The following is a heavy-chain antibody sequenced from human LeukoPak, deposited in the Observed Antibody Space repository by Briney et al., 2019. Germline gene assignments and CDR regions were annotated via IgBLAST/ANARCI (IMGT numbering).Heavy chain of an antibody. Sequence: SETLSLTCAVYGGSFSGYYWSWIRQPPGKGLEWIGEINHSGSTNYNPSLKSRVTISVDTSKNQFSLKLSSVTAADTAVYYCARARPYDLWRPPKTNWFDPWGQGTLVTVSS. CDR2: INHSGST. CDR3: ARARPYDLWRPPKTNWFDP. V-gene: IGHV4-34*01. J-gene: IGHJ5*02. CDR1: GGSFSGYY. D-gene: IGHD3-3*01.